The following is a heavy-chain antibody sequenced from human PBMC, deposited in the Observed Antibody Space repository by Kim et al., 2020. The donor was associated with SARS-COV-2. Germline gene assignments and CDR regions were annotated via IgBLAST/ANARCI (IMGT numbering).Heavy chain of an antibody. CDR2: IYYSGST. J-gene: IGHJ3*02. CDR3: ARSDYYDSSGYYYVAFDI. Sequence: SETLSLTCTVSGGSISSGGYYWSWIRQHPGKGLEWIGNIYYSGSTYYNPSLKSRVTISVDTSKNQFSLKLSSVTAADTAVYYCARSDYYDSSGYYYVAFDIWGQGTMVTVSS. V-gene: IGHV4-31*03. D-gene: IGHD3-22*01. CDR1: GGSISSGGYY.